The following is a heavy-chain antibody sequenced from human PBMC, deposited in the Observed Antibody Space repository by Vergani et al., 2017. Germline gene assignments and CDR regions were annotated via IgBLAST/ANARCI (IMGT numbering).Heavy chain of an antibody. D-gene: IGHD3-22*01. V-gene: IGHV4-38-2*02. CDR1: DFISNGHY. J-gene: IGHJ3*02. Sequence: QVQLQESGPGLVKPSETLSLICDVFDFISNGHYWSWIRQPPGKGLEWIGYIYHSGSTYYNPSLKSRVTISVDRSKNQFSLKLSSVTAADTAVYYCAREXVDYYDSRGGAFDIWGQGTMVTVSS. CDR3: AREXVDYYDSRGGAFDI. CDR2: IYHSGST.